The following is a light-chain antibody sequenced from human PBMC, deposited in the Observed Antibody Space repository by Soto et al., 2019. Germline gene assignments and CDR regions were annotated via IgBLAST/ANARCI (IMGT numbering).Light chain of an antibody. V-gene: IGLV2-14*01. CDR1: SGDVGGYKY. CDR3: SSYTSSGTL. J-gene: IGLJ1*01. CDR2: DVT. Sequence: QSVLTQPASVSGFPGQAITISCTGTSGDVGGYKYVCWYQQHPGKAPKVMIYDVTNRPSGVSNRFSGSKSGNTASLTISGLQADDEADYYSSSYTSSGTLFGTGTKVTVL.